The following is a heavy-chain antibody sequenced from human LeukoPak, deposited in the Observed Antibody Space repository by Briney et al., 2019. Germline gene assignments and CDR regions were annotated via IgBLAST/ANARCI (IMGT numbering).Heavy chain of an antibody. J-gene: IGHJ6*03. Sequence: PSETVSLTCTVSGGSISSYYWSWIRQPPGKGLEWIGYIYYSGSTNYNPSLKSRVTTSVDTSKNQFSLKLSSVTAADTAVYYCAREVIGYCSGGSCYSYYMDVWGKGTTVTVSS. V-gene: IGHV4-59*01. D-gene: IGHD2-15*01. CDR1: GGSISSYY. CDR2: IYYSGST. CDR3: AREVIGYCSGGSCYSYYMDV.